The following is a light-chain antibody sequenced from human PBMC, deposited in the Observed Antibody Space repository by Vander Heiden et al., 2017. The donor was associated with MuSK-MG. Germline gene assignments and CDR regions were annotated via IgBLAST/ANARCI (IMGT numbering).Light chain of an antibody. CDR1: RSIIGSNT. CDR2: SNN. J-gene: IGLJ2*01. V-gene: IGLV1-44*01. Sequence: QSVLTQPPSASVTPGPRVTLSCSVIRSIIGSNTVTWYKQIPGTAPKLLIFSNNKRPSGVPDRFSGSKSGTSATMAITGLQSEDEADYYCAAWDDSMNGVVFGGGTKLTVL. CDR3: AAWDDSMNGVV.